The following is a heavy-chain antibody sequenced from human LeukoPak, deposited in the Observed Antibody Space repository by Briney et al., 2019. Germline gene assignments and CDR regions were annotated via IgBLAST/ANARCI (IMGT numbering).Heavy chain of an antibody. D-gene: IGHD3-9*01. CDR2: ISYDGSNK. Sequence: GRSLRLSCAASGFTFSSYAMHWVRQAPGKGLEWVAVISYDGSNKYYADSVKGRFTISRDNSKNTLYLQMNSLRAEDTAVYYGARDKLVTIFDYWGQGTLVTVSS. CDR3: ARDKLVTIFDY. CDR1: GFTFSSYA. V-gene: IGHV3-30-3*01. J-gene: IGHJ4*02.